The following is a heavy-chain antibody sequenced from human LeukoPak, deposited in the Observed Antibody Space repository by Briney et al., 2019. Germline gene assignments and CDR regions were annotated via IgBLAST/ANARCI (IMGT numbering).Heavy chain of an antibody. V-gene: IGHV1-46*01. J-gene: IGHJ4*02. Sequence: ASVKVSCKASGYTFTSYYMHWVRQAPGQGLEWMGIINPSGGSTSYAQKFQGRVTMTRDTSTSTVYMELSSLRSEDTAVYYCASGGDYYDSSGISYFDYWGQGTLVTVSS. CDR1: GYTFTSYY. CDR3: ASGGDYYDSSGISYFDY. D-gene: IGHD3-22*01. CDR2: INPSGGST.